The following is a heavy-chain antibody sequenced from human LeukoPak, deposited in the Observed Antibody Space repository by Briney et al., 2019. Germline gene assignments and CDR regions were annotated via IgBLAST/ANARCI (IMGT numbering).Heavy chain of an antibody. Sequence: SQTLSLTCTVSGGSISSGSYYWSWIRHPVGKGMEWIMRIYTSGSTNYVPSLKSRVTISVETSKNQFSLKLSSVTAPDTAVYYCARDWVMTGDNWFDPWGQGTLVTVSS. CDR1: GGSISSGSYY. D-gene: IGHD3-9*01. J-gene: IGHJ5*02. CDR3: ARDWVMTGDNWFDP. CDR2: IYTSGST. V-gene: IGHV4-61*02.